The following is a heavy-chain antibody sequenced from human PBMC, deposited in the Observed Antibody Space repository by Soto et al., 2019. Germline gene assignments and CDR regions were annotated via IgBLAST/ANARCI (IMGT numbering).Heavy chain of an antibody. CDR1: GFTFSSYA. V-gene: IGHV3-30-3*01. J-gene: IGHJ6*02. Sequence: QVQLVESGGGVVQPGRSLRLSCAASGFTFSSYAMHWVRQAPGKGLEWVAVISYDGSNKYYADSVKGRFTISRDNSKNTLYLQMNSLRAEDTAVYYCARTYLPSIAAAVLAGMDVWGQGTTVTVSS. CDR3: ARTYLPSIAAAVLAGMDV. CDR2: ISYDGSNK. D-gene: IGHD6-13*01.